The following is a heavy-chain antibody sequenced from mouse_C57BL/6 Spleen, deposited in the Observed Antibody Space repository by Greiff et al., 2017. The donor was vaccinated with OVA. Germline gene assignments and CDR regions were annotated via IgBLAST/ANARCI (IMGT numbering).Heavy chain of an antibody. V-gene: IGHV2-5*01. CDR1: GFSLTSYG. J-gene: IGHJ1*03. CDR2: IWRGGST. CDR3: AKSGFPHWYFDV. Sequence: VHLVESGPGLVQPSQSLSITCTVSGFSLTSYGVHWVRQSPGKGLEWLGVIWRGGSTDYNAAFMSRLSITKDNSKSQVFFKMNSLQADDTAIYYCAKSGFPHWYFDVWGTGTTVTVSS.